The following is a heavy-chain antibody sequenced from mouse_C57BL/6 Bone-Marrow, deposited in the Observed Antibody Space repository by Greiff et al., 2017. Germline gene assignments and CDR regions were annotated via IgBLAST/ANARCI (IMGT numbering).Heavy chain of an antibody. J-gene: IGHJ2*01. CDR1: GFTFSDYY. CDR3: ARAHYSNYVVFDY. Sequence: EVKLMESEGGLVQPGSSMKLSCTASGFTFSDYYMAWVRQVPEKGLEWVANINYDGSSTYYLDSLKSRFIISRDNAKNILYLQMSSLKSEDTATYYCARAHYSNYVVFDYWGQGTTLTVSS. CDR2: INYDGSST. D-gene: IGHD2-5*01. V-gene: IGHV5-16*01.